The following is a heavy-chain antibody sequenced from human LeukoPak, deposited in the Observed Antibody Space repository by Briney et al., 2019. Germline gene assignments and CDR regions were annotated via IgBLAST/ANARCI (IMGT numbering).Heavy chain of an antibody. CDR3: ARANFLYCSSTTCLFDY. Sequence: ASVKVSCKASGYTFTDYYMHWVRQAPGQGFEWMGWINPNSGDTNYAQKFQGRVTMTRNTSISTAHMELSRLRSDDTAVYYCARANFLYCSSTTCLFDYWGQGTLVIVSS. CDR2: INPNSGDT. V-gene: IGHV1-2*02. CDR1: GYTFTDYY. D-gene: IGHD2-2*01. J-gene: IGHJ4*02.